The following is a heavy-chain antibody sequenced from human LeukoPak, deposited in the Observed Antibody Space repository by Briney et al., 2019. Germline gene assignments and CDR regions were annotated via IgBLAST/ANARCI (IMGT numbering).Heavy chain of an antibody. Sequence: ASVKVSCKASGYTFTSYYMYWVRQAPGQGREWMGIINPSGGSTSYAQKFQGRVTMTRDTSTSTVYMELRRLRFQGTEVYYCAREAIRVVEAVMQGFDYWGQGTLVTVSS. CDR3: AREAIRVVEAVMQGFDY. D-gene: IGHD2-2*01. CDR1: GYTFTSYY. J-gene: IGHJ4*02. V-gene: IGHV1-46*01. CDR2: INPSGGST.